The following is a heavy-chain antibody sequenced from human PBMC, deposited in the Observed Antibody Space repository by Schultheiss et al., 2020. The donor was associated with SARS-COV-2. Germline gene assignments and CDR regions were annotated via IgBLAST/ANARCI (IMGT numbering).Heavy chain of an antibody. CDR1: GGSISSGNFY. J-gene: IGHJ6*02. CDR3: ARGPYYDFWSGYSVYYYYGMDV. V-gene: IGHV4-31*03. Sequence: SETLSLTCSVSGGSISSGNFYWSWIRQHPGKGLEWLGYIYYSGSTYYNPSLKSRVTISVDTSKNQFSLKLSSVTAADTAVYYCARGPYYDFWSGYSVYYYYGMDVWGQGTTVTVSS. CDR2: IYYSGST. D-gene: IGHD3-3*01.